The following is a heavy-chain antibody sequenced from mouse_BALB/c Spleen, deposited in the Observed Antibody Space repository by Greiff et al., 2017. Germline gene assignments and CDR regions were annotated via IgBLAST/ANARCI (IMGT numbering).Heavy chain of an antibody. CDR2: IDPANGNT. D-gene: IGHD2-2*01. V-gene: IGHV14-3*02. CDR3: ARGELVIYYYAMDY. CDR1: GFNIKDTY. Sequence: VQLQQSGAELVKPGASVKLSCTASGFNIKDTYMHWVKQRPEQGLEWIGRIDPANGNTKYDPKFQGKATITADTSSNTAYLQLSSLTSEDTAVYYCARGELVIYYYAMDYWGQGTSVTVSS. J-gene: IGHJ4*01.